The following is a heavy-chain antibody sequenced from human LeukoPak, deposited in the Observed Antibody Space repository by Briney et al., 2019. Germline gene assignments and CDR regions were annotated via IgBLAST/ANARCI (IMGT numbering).Heavy chain of an antibody. D-gene: IGHD6-19*01. CDR2: INTDGRTT. V-gene: IGHV3-74*01. J-gene: IGHJ4*02. CDR3: ARGFTSPPVADYYFDY. Sequence: QPGGSLRLSCAASGFSFSSYWMNWVRQAPGKGLVWVAHINTDGRTTTYADSVKGRFTVARDNAKNSLYLQMNSLRAEDTAVYYCARGFTSPPVADYYFDYWGQGTLVTVSS. CDR1: GFSFSSYW.